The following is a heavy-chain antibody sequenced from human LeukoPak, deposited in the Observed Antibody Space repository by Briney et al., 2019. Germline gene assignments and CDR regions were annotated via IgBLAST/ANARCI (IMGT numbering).Heavy chain of an antibody. CDR1: GFTFSSYS. Sequence: GGSLRLSCAASGFTFSSYSMNWVRQAPGKGLEWVSSIRSSSSYIYYADSLKGRFTISRDNAKNSLYLQMNSLRAEDTAVYYCARTNYYDSSGYYNYWGQGTLVTVSS. CDR3: ARTNYYDSSGYYNY. CDR2: IRSSSSYI. J-gene: IGHJ4*02. D-gene: IGHD3-22*01. V-gene: IGHV3-21*04.